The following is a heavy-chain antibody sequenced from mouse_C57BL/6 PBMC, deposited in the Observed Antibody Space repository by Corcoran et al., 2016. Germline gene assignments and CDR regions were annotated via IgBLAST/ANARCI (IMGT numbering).Heavy chain of an antibody. CDR2: INPNNGGT. Sequence: EVQLQQSGPELVKPGASVKISCKASGYTFTDYYMNWVKQSHGKSLEWIGDINPNNGGTSYNQKFKGKATLTVDKSSSTAYMELRSLTSEDSAVYYCARGDLLLGDYWGQGTTLTVSS. CDR1: GYTFTDYY. CDR3: ARGDLLLGDY. J-gene: IGHJ2*01. D-gene: IGHD1-1*01. V-gene: IGHV1-26*01.